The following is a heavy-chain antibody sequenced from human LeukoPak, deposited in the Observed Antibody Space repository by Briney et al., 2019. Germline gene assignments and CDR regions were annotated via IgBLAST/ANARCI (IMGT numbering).Heavy chain of an antibody. Sequence: SETLSLTCTVSGGSISSYYWSWIRQPPGKGLEWIGYIYYSGGTNYNPSLKSRVTISVDTSKNQFSLKLSSVTAADTAAYYCARGDGYCSSTSCYDWFDPWGQGTLVTVSS. CDR1: GGSISSYY. J-gene: IGHJ5*02. V-gene: IGHV4-59*01. D-gene: IGHD2-2*03. CDR2: IYYSGGT. CDR3: ARGDGYCSSTSCYDWFDP.